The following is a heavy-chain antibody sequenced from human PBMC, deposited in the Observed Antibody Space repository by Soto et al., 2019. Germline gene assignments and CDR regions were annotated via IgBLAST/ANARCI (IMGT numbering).Heavy chain of an antibody. CDR3: TRGYGAGSYFSDH. V-gene: IGHV3-53*01. CDR1: GFDVSSNY. D-gene: IGHD3-10*01. J-gene: IGHJ5*02. Sequence: VGSLRLSCAASGFDVSSNYMTWVRQAPGKGLEWVSASYSGGNTYYADSVKGRFTSSRDNFQNTLYLQMNSLTAEDTAVYYCTRGYGAGSYFSDHWGQGTLVTVSS. CDR2: SYSGGNT.